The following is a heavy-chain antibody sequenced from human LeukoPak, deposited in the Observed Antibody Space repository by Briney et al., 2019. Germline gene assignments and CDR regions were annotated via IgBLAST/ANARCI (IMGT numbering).Heavy chain of an antibody. CDR2: INPNSGGT. J-gene: IGHJ5*02. D-gene: IGHD2-8*01. CDR1: GYTFTGYY. V-gene: IGHV1-2*02. CDR3: AREGYCTNGVCYGGNWFDP. Sequence: ASVKVSCKASGYTFTGYYMHWVRQAPGQGLEWMGWINPNSGGTNYAQKFQGRVTMTRDTSISTAYIELSRLRSDDTAVYYCAREGYCTNGVCYGGNWFDPWGQGTLVTVSS.